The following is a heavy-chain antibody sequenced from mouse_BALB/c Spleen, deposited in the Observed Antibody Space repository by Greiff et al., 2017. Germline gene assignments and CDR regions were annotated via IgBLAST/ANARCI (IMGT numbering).Heavy chain of an antibody. CDR3: ASLTKGDY. Sequence: EVHLVESGGGLVRPGGSLKISCEASGFTFSSYAMSWVRQTPEKRLEWVATISSGGSYTYYPDSVKGRFTISRDNAKNILYLQMSSLRSEDTAMYYCASLTKGDYWGQGTTLTVSS. D-gene: IGHD1-1*01. J-gene: IGHJ2*01. CDR1: GFTFSSYA. CDR2: ISSGGSYT. V-gene: IGHV5-9-3*01.